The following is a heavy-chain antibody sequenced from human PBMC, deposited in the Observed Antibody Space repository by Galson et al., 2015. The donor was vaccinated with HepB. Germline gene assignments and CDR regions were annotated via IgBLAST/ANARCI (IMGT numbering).Heavy chain of an antibody. CDR3: AGGEMATIGGSLVFDY. D-gene: IGHD5-24*01. CDR1: GYTFTSYG. Sequence: SVKVSCKASGYTFTSYGISWVRQAPGQGLEWMGWISAYNGNTNYAQKLQGRVTMTTDTSTSTAYMELRSLRSDDTAVYYCAGGEMATIGGSLVFDYWGQGTLVTVPS. J-gene: IGHJ4*02. V-gene: IGHV1-18*01. CDR2: ISAYNGNT.